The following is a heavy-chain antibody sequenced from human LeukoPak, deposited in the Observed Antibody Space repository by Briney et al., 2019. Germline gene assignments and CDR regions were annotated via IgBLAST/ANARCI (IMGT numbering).Heavy chain of an antibody. D-gene: IGHD1-26*01. Sequence: HGESLKISCKGSGSRFTSYWIGWVRQMPGKGQEWTGIIYAGESDTRYSPSFQGQVTISADKSISTAYLQWSSLKASDTAMYYCARPRAAVGATIDYWGQGTLVTVSS. CDR2: IYAGESDT. J-gene: IGHJ4*02. CDR3: ARPRAAVGATIDY. V-gene: IGHV5-51*01. CDR1: GSRFTSYW.